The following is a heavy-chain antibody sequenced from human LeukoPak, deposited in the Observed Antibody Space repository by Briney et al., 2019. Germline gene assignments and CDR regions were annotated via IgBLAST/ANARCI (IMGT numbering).Heavy chain of an antibody. J-gene: IGHJ5*02. CDR1: GYTFTSYY. V-gene: IGHV1-46*01. CDR2: INPSGGST. D-gene: IGHD6-19*01. CDR3: ARERAVARNWFDP. Sequence: ASVKVSCKASGYTFTSYYMHWVRQAPGQGLEWMGRINPSGGSTSYAQKFQGRVTMTRDTSTSTVYMELSSLRSEDTDVYYCARERAVARNWFDPWGQGTLVTVSS.